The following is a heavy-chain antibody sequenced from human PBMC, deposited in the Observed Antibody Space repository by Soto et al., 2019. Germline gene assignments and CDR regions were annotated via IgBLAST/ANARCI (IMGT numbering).Heavy chain of an antibody. Sequence: GASVKVSCKASGYTFSNYGINWVRQAPGQGPEWMGWISAYNGNTDYAQNFQGRVTMTTDTSTSTAYMELRSLTSDDTAVYYCARGSLSGSYYIYYWGQGTLVTVSS. CDR1: GYTFSNYG. D-gene: IGHD3-10*01. CDR2: ISAYNGNT. CDR3: ARGSLSGSYYIYY. J-gene: IGHJ4*02. V-gene: IGHV1-18*01.